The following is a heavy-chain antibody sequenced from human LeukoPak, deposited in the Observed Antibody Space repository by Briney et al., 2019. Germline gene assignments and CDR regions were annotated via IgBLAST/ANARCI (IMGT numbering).Heavy chain of an antibody. D-gene: IGHD2-15*01. J-gene: IGHJ4*02. CDR2: INHSGST. Sequence: TSETLSLTCAVYGGSFSGYYWSWIRQPLGKGLEWIGEINHSGSTNYNPSLKSRVTISVDTSKNQFSLKLSSVTAADTAVYYCARAGGYCSGGSCYSWGQGTLVTVSS. CDR3: ARAGGYCSGGSCYS. V-gene: IGHV4-34*01. CDR1: GGSFSGYY.